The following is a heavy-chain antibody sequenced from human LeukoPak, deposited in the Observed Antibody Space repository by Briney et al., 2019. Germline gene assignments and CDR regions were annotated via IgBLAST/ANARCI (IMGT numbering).Heavy chain of an antibody. D-gene: IGHD5-12*01. CDR3: AKDMGRYSGYDYPDY. CDR1: GFTFSSYS. J-gene: IGHJ4*02. CDR2: ISSSSSTI. V-gene: IGHV3-48*01. Sequence: PGGSLRLSCAASGFTFSSYSMNWVRQAPGKGLEWVSYISSSSSTIYYADSVKGRFTISRDNAKNSLYLQMNSLRAEDTALYYCAKDMGRYSGYDYPDYWGQGTLVTVSS.